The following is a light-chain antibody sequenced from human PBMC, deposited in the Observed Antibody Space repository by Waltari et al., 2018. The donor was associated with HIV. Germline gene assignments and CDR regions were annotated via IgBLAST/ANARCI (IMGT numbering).Light chain of an antibody. CDR1: SPTIGRNT. Sequence: QSVLTQPPSASGTPGQRVTIPCSGSSPTIGRNTVNWYQQLPGTAPKLLIYSNNPRPSGVPDRFSGSKSGTSASLAISGLQSEDEADYYCAAWDDSLNGYVFGTGTKVTVL. J-gene: IGLJ1*01. CDR3: AAWDDSLNGYV. V-gene: IGLV1-44*01. CDR2: SNN.